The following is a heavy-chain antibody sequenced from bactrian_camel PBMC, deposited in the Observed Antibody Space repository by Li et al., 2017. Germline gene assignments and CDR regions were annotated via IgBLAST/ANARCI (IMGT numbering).Heavy chain of an antibody. CDR2: IYPDGSNT. V-gene: IGHV3-2*01. Sequence: HVQLVESGGDLVQPGGSLRLSCAASGFTFSTYYMNWVRQTPGKGLEWVASIYPDGSNTVYADSVKGRFAISRDNAKNTVYLQVNSLKSEDTALYYCATPALDYWGQGTQVTVS. J-gene: IGHJ4*01. CDR3: ATPALDY. CDR1: GFTFSTYY.